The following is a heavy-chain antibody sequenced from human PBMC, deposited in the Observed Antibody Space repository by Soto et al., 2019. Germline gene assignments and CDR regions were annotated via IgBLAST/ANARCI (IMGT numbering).Heavy chain of an antibody. CDR3: ATGGRGYSYRGGAPRYNFDY. CDR2: ILPIFATA. Sequence: GASVKVSCKASGGSFSSNAISWVRQARGQGLEWMGGILPIFATANYAQKFQGRVTITADESTSTAYMELSSLISEDTAVYYCATGGRGYSYRGGAPRYNFDYWGQGNLVTVSS. D-gene: IGHD5-18*01. V-gene: IGHV1-69*13. J-gene: IGHJ4*02. CDR1: GGSFSSNA.